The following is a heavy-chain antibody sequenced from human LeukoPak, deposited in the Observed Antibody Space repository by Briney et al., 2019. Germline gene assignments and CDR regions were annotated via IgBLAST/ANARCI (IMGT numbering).Heavy chain of an antibody. D-gene: IGHD1-1*01. J-gene: IGHJ5*02. CDR3: ARLTGATTDGFDP. V-gene: IGHV3-48*03. CDR1: GFRFNSYE. Sequence: GSLRLSCAASGFRFNSYEMNWVRQAPGKGLEWLSYITSSGSSIYYADSVKGRFTISRDNAKSSLYLQMNSLRAEDTAVYYCARLTGATTDGFDPWGQGTLVTVSS. CDR2: ITSSGSSI.